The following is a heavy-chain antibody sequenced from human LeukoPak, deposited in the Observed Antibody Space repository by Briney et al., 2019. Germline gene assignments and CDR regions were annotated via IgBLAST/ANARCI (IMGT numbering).Heavy chain of an antibody. D-gene: IGHD3-9*01. CDR3: ARGHYDILTGYSFDH. CDR1: GYTFTSYA. CDR2: MNPNSGNA. Sequence: GASVKVSCKASGYTFTSYAMNWVRQATGQGLEWMGWMNPNSGNAGYTQKFQGRVTMTRNTSISTAYMELSSLRSEDTAVYYCARGHYDILTGYSFDHWGQGTLVTVSS. V-gene: IGHV1-8*02. J-gene: IGHJ4*02.